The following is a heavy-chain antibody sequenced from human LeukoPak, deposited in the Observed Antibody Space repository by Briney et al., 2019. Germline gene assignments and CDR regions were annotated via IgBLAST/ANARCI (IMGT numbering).Heavy chain of an antibody. CDR3: AKDQVVPFDY. CDR1: GFTFSSYE. Sequence: GGSLRLSCAASGFTFSSYEMNWVRQAPGKGLEWVSYISSSGSTIYYADSVKGRFTISRDNAKNTLYLQMNSLRAEDTAVYFCAKDQVVPFDYWGQGTLVTVSS. D-gene: IGHD2-2*01. CDR2: ISSSGSTI. V-gene: IGHV3-48*03. J-gene: IGHJ4*02.